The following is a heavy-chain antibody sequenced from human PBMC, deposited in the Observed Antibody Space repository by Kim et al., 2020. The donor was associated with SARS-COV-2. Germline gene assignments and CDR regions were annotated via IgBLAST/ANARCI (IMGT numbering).Heavy chain of an antibody. CDR2: INTNTGNP. Sequence: ASVKVSCKASGYTFTSYAMNWVRQAPGQGLEWMGWINTNTGNPTYAQGFTGRFVFSLDTSVSTAYLQISSLKAEDTAVYYCARGLTYNPDSSSSNFDYWGQGTLVTVSS. V-gene: IGHV7-4-1*02. CDR1: GYTFTSYA. D-gene: IGHD6-6*01. J-gene: IGHJ4*02. CDR3: ARGLTYNPDSSSSNFDY.